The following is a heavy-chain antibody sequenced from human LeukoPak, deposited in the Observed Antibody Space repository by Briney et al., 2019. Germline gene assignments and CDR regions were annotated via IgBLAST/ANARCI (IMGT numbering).Heavy chain of an antibody. CDR2: IKQDGSGK. CDR3: ARDANAGYSVNWFDP. Sequence: GGALRLLCGASGFTFSRHWMSWVPQAPGKGLEWVANIKQDGSGKHYVDSVKGRIPISRDNAKNSLYLQMDSLRAEDTAIYYCARDANAGYSVNWFDPWGQGTLVTVSS. CDR1: GFTFSRHW. J-gene: IGHJ5*01. D-gene: IGHD5/OR15-5a*01. V-gene: IGHV3-7*03.